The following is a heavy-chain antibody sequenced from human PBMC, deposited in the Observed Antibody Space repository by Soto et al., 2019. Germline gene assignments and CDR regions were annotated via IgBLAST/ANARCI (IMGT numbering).Heavy chain of an antibody. CDR1: GFTFSSYG. V-gene: IGHV3-30*18. D-gene: IGHD2-21*02. CDR3: AKDRSEVVTAMNWYFDL. J-gene: IGHJ2*01. Sequence: GGSLRLSCAASGFTFSSYGMHWVRQAPGKGLEWVAVISYDGSNKYYADSVKGRFTISRDNSKNTLYLQMNSLRAEDTAVYYCAKDRSEVVTAMNWYFDLWGRGTLVTVSS. CDR2: ISYDGSNK.